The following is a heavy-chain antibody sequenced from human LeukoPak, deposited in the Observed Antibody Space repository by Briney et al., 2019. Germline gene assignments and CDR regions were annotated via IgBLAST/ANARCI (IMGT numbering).Heavy chain of an antibody. CDR2: ISGSGGNT. Sequence: GGSLRLSCAASGFTFSSYAMSWVRQAPGKGLKWVSSISGSGGNTYYADSVKGRFTISRDNSKNTLYLQMNSLRAEDTAVYYCAKRGYYDSSGYYGRSAGFDYWGQGTLVTVSS. J-gene: IGHJ4*02. V-gene: IGHV3-23*01. CDR3: AKRGYYDSSGYYGRSAGFDY. D-gene: IGHD3-22*01. CDR1: GFTFSSYA.